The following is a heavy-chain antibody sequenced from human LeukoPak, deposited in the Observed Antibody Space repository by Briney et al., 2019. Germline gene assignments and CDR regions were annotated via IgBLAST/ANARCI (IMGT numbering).Heavy chain of an antibody. CDR1: GFTFSGST. CDR2: IRSKANSYAT. Sequence: GGSLRLSCAASGFTFSGSTMHWVRQASGKGLEWVGRIRSKANSYATAYAASVKGRFTISRDDSKNTAYLQMNSLKTEDTAVYYCTRFGYIVGATILGYYYMDVWGKGTTVTVSS. D-gene: IGHD1-26*01. J-gene: IGHJ6*03. CDR3: TRFGYIVGATILGYYYMDV. V-gene: IGHV3-73*01.